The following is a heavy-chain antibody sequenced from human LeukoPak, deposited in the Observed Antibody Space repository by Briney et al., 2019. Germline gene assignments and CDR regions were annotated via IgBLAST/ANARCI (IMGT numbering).Heavy chain of an antibody. Sequence: GESPKISCKGSGYSFTSYWIGWVRQMPGKGLEWMGIIYPGDSDTRYSPSFQGQVTISADKSISTAYLQWSSLKASDTAMYYCARGVRGVIIRGNWFDPWGQGTLVTVSS. CDR1: GYSFTSYW. V-gene: IGHV5-51*01. J-gene: IGHJ5*02. CDR2: IYPGDSDT. CDR3: ARGVRGVIIRGNWFDP. D-gene: IGHD3-10*01.